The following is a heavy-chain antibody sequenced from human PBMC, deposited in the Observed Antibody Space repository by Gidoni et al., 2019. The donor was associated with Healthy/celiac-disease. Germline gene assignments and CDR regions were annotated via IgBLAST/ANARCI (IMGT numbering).Heavy chain of an antibody. CDR3: AAEAYGDYYYYYGMDV. J-gene: IGHJ6*02. Sequence: QMQLVQSGPEVKKPGTSVKVSCTASGFTFTSSAMQWVRQARGHRLEWIGWIVVGSGNTNYAQKFQERVTITRDMSTSTAYMELSSLRSEDTAVYYCAAEAYGDYYYYYGMDVWGQGTTVTVSS. D-gene: IGHD4-17*01. CDR2: IVVGSGNT. V-gene: IGHV1-58*02. CDR1: GFTFTSSA.